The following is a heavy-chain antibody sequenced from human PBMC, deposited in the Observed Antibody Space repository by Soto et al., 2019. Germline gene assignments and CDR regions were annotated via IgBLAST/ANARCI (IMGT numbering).Heavy chain of an antibody. CDR2: IWYDGSNK. CDR1: GFTFSSDG. J-gene: IGHJ4*02. V-gene: IGHV3-33*01. Sequence: GGTLRLSCAASGFTFSSDGMHWVRQAPGKGLKWVAVIWYDGSNKYYADSVKGRFTISRDNSKNTLYLQMNRMRAEDTAVYYCAREFAYYHFWSGYYTGKSRSGYFDYWGQGTL. CDR3: AREFAYYHFWSGYYTGKSRSGYFDY. D-gene: IGHD3-3*01.